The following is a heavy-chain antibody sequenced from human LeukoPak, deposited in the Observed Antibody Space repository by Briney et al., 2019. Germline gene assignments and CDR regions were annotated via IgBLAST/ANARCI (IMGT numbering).Heavy chain of an antibody. CDR1: GGTFSSYA. CDR2: IIPIFGTA. Sequence: ASVKVSCKASGGTFSSYAISWVRQAPGQGLEWMGRIIPIFGTANYAQKFQGRVTITTDESTSTAYMELSSLRSEDTAVYYCARYLLVSSDYYDSSGCDYWGQGTLVTVSS. CDR3: ARYLLVSSDYYDSSGCDY. J-gene: IGHJ4*02. D-gene: IGHD3-22*01. V-gene: IGHV1-69*05.